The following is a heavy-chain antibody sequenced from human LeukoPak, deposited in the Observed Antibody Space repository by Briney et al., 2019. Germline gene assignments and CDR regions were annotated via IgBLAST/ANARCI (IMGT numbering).Heavy chain of an antibody. Sequence: SETLSLTCTVSGGSISSYYWSWIRQPPGKGLEWIGYIYYSGSTNYNPSLKSRVTISVDTSKNQFSLKLSSVTAADTAVYYCARAYDYYYYYYYMDVWGKGTTVTVSS. J-gene: IGHJ6*03. D-gene: IGHD3-22*01. CDR1: GGSISSYY. V-gene: IGHV4-59*01. CDR2: IYYSGST. CDR3: ARAYDYYYYYYYMDV.